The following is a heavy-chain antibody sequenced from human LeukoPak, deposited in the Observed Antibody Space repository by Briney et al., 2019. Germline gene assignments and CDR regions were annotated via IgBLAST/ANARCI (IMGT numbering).Heavy chain of an antibody. V-gene: IGHV3-23*01. CDR3: AKNGDRGAYCTGGTCYPYFYCYMDV. Sequence: GGSLRLSCAASGITFSSYGMSWVRQAPGKGLEWVSSISSNGGTTYYADSVKGRFTISRDNSKNTLYLQMNSLRAEDTALYYCAKNGDRGAYCTGGTCYPYFYCYMDVWGKGTTVTI. CDR1: GITFSSYG. CDR2: ISSNGGTT. J-gene: IGHJ6*03. D-gene: IGHD2-15*01.